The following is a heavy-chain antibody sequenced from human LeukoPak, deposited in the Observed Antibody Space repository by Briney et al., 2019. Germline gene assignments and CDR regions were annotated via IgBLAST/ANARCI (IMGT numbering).Heavy chain of an antibody. V-gene: IGHV4-34*01. D-gene: IGHD1-26*01. CDR2: INHSGST. CDR3: ARTGYSGSYAGL. CDR1: GGSFSGYY. Sequence: PSETLSLTCAVYGGSFSGYYWSWIRQPPGKGLEWIGEINHSGSTNYNPSLKSRVTISVDTSKNQFSLKLSSVTAADTAVYYCARTGYSGSYAGLWGQGTPVTVSS. J-gene: IGHJ4*02.